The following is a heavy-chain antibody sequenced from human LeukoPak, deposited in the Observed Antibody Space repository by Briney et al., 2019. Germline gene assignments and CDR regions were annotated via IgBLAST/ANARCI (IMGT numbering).Heavy chain of an antibody. V-gene: IGHV4-59*01. D-gene: IGHD4-17*01. CDR3: ARGRYNDYGFDY. CDR1: GGSISSYY. CDR2: LYYSGST. Sequence: PETLSLTCTVSGGSISSYYWSWIRQPPGKELEWIGYLYYSGSTNYNPSFKSRVTMSVDTSKNQFSLKLNSMTAADTAVYFCARGRYNDYGFDYWGRGTLVTVSS. J-gene: IGHJ4*02.